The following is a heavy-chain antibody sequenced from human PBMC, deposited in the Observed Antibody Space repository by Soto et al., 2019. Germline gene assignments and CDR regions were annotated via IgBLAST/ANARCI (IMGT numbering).Heavy chain of an antibody. CDR1: GGSFSGYY. CDR3: ARGPYCSGGSCYSGWFDP. Sequence: SETLSLTCAVYGGSFSGYYWSWIRQPPGKGLEWIGEINHSGSTNYNPSLKSRVTISVDTSKNQFSLKLSSVTAADTAVYYCARGPYCSGGSCYSGWFDPWGQGTLVTSPQ. CDR2: INHSGST. D-gene: IGHD2-15*01. V-gene: IGHV4-34*01. J-gene: IGHJ5*02.